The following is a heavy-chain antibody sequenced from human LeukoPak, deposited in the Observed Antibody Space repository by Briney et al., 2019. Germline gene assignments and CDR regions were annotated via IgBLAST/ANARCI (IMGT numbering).Heavy chain of an antibody. CDR1: GGTFSGYA. D-gene: IGHD5-18*01. CDR2: IIPIFGTA. CDR3: ARSDVDTALPYYYYYYGMDV. Sequence: SVKVSCKASGGTFSGYAISWVRQAPGQGLEWMGGIIPIFGTANYAQKFQGRVTITADESTSTAYMELSSLRSEDTAVYYCARSDVDTALPYYYYYYGMDVWGQGTTVTVSS. V-gene: IGHV1-69*13. J-gene: IGHJ6*02.